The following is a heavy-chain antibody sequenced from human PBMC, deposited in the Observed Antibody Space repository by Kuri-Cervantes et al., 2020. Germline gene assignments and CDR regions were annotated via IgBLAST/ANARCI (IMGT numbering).Heavy chain of an antibody. CDR3: ARDKSGAAAVLLDP. V-gene: IGHV4-59*12. Sequence: GSLRLSCTVSGGSISSYYWSWIRQPPGKGLEWIGYIYYSGSTNYNPSLKSRVTMSVDSSKNQFSLKLSSVTPEDTAVYYCARDKSGAAAVLLDPWGQGTLVTVSS. D-gene: IGHD6-13*01. CDR1: GGSISSYY. CDR2: IYYSGST. J-gene: IGHJ5*02.